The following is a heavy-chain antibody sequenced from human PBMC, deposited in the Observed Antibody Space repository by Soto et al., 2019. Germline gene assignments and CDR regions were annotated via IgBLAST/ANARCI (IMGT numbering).Heavy chain of an antibody. CDR3: AKDRTFGPPLVRFDS. D-gene: IGHD6-6*01. CDR1: GYSFTSYW. J-gene: IGHJ4*02. Sequence: GESLKISCKGSGYSFTSYWIGWVRQAPGQGLEWMGIINPSGGSTSYAQKFQGRVTMTRDTSTSTVYMELSSLRSEDTAVYYCAKDRTFGPPLVRFDSWGQGTLVTVSS. V-gene: IGHV1-46*01. CDR2: INPSGGST.